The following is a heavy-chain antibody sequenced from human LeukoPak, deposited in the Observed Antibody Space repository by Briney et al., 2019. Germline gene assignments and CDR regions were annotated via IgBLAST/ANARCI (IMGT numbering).Heavy chain of an antibody. D-gene: IGHD3-10*02. J-gene: IGHJ6*04. CDR1: GFTFGTHT. CDR2: IRSSGTT. Sequence: GGSLRLSCTTSGFTFGTHTMHWFRQAPGKGLQWIGFIRSSGTTQYAASVKGRFTISRDNAKNSLYLQMNSLRAEDTAVYYCAELGITMIGGVWGKGTTVTISS. V-gene: IGHV3-69-1*02. CDR3: AELGITMIGGV.